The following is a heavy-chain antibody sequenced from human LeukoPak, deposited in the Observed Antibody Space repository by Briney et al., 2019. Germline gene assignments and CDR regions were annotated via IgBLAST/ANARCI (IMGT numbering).Heavy chain of an antibody. Sequence: SSETLSLTCAVYGGSFSGYYWSWIRQPPGKGLEWIGEINHSGSTNYNPSLKSRVTISVDTSKNQFSLKLSSVTAADTAVYYCARGHDFWSGYYRLSYGMDVWGQGTTVTVSS. J-gene: IGHJ6*02. V-gene: IGHV4-34*01. CDR2: INHSGST. CDR3: ARGHDFWSGYYRLSYGMDV. CDR1: GGSFSGYY. D-gene: IGHD3-3*01.